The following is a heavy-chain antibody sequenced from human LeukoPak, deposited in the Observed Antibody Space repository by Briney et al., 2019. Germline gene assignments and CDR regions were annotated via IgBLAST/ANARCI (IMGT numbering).Heavy chain of an antibody. CDR2: IYPGDSDT. Sequence: GESLKISCKGSGYSFTSYWIGWVRRMPGKGLEWMGIIYPGDSDTRYSPSFQGQVTISADKSISTAYLQWSSLKASDTAMYYCASSGAEWGGWYVVDYWGQGTLVTVSS. CDR3: ASSGAEWGGWYVVDY. CDR1: GYSFTSYW. D-gene: IGHD6-19*01. J-gene: IGHJ4*02. V-gene: IGHV5-51*01.